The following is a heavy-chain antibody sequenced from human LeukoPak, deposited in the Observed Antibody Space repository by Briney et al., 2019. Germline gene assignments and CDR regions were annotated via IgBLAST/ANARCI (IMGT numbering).Heavy chain of an antibody. Sequence: GSLRLSCAASGFTFSSYAMHWVRQAPGKGLEYVSAISSNGGSTYYANSVKGRFTISRDNSKNTLYLQMGSLRAEDMAVYYCARDRYSGSPVYYFAYWGQGTLVTVSS. D-gene: IGHD1-26*01. CDR3: ARDRYSGSPVYYFAY. V-gene: IGHV3-64*01. J-gene: IGHJ4*02. CDR2: ISSNGGST. CDR1: GFTFSSYA.